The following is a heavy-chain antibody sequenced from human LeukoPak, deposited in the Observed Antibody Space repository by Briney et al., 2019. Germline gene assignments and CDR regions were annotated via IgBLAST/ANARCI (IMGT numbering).Heavy chain of an antibody. J-gene: IGHJ4*02. CDR1: GYTFTSYG. V-gene: IGHV1-18*01. D-gene: IGHD2-15*01. CDR3: ARDCSGGSYYSGVPLDY. Sequence: ASVKVSCKASGYTFTSYGISWVRQAPGQGLEWMGWISAYNGNTNYAQKLQGRVTMTTDTSTSTAYMELRSLRSDDAAVYYCARDCSGGSYYSGVPLDYWGQGTLVTVSS. CDR2: ISAYNGNT.